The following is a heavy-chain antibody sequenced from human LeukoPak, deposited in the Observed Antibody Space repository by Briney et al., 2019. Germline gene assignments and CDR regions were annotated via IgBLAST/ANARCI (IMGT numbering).Heavy chain of an antibody. Sequence: GGSLRLSCAASGFTFSSYSMNWVRQAPGKGLEWVSSISSSSSYIYYADSVKGRFTISRDNAKNSLYLQMNSLRAEDTAVYYCARDLSTVYYYDSSGYHDAFDIWGQGTMVTVSS. CDR2: ISSSSSYI. CDR1: GFTFSSYS. V-gene: IGHV3-21*01. CDR3: ARDLSTVYYYDSSGYHDAFDI. D-gene: IGHD3-22*01. J-gene: IGHJ3*02.